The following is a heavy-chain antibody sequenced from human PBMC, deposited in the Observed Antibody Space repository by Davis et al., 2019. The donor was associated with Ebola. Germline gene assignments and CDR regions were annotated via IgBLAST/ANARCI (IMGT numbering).Heavy chain of an antibody. CDR1: GFTFSDYY. V-gene: IGHV3-11*01. CDR3: ARAAGGEWELPWYFDL. D-gene: IGHD1-26*01. Sequence: GESLKISCAASGFTFSDYYMSWIRQAPGKGLEWVSYISSSGSTIYYADSVKGRFTISRDNAKNSLYLQMNSLRAEDTAVYYCARAAGGEWELPWYFDLWGRGTLVTVSS. CDR2: ISSSGSTI. J-gene: IGHJ2*01.